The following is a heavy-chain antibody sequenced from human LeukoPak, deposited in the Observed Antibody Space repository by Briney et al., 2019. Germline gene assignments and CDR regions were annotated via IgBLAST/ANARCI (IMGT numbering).Heavy chain of an antibody. J-gene: IGHJ4*02. CDR3: AKVPDYYGSGRFH. Sequence: PGGSLRLSCAASGFTFSDYYMSWIRQAPGKGLEWVSYISASGGTIYYADSVKGRFTISRDNAKNSLYLQMTSLRAEDTAVYYCAKVPDYYGSGRFHWGQGSLVTVSS. V-gene: IGHV3-11*04. CDR1: GFTFSDYY. D-gene: IGHD3-10*01. CDR2: ISASGGTI.